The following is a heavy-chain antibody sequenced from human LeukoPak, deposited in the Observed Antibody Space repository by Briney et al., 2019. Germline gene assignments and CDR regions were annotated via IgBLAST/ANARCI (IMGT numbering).Heavy chain of an antibody. CDR3: ATSGSYHPFDY. CDR1: GFTFSSYG. J-gene: IGHJ4*02. V-gene: IGHV3-23*01. D-gene: IGHD1-26*01. CDR2: ISGSGGST. Sequence: GGSLRLSCAASGFTFSSYGMSWVRQAPGKGLEWVSAISGSGGSTYYADSVKGRFTISRDNSKNTLYLQMNSLRAEDTAVYYCATSGSYHPFDYWGQGTLVTVSS.